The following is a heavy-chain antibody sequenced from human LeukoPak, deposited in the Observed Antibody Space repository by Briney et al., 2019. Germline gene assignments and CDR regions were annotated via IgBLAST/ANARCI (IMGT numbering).Heavy chain of an antibody. D-gene: IGHD3-16*01. CDR2: ISSSSSTI. V-gene: IGHV3-48*01. J-gene: IGHJ6*02. CDR1: GFTFSSYS. CDR3: AREPGGGEGGYYYYGMDV. Sequence: GGSLRLSCAASGFTFSSYSMNWVRQAPGKGLEWVSYISSSSSTIYYADPVKGRFTISRDNAKNSLYLQMNSLRAEDTAVYYCAREPGGGEGGYYYYGMDVWGQGTTVTVSS.